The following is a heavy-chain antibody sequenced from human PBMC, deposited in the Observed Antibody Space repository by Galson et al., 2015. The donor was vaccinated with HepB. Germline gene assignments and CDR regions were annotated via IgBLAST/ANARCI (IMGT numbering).Heavy chain of an antibody. CDR1: GYTFTSYY. V-gene: IGHV1-46*01. CDR2: INPSGGST. J-gene: IGHJ4*02. D-gene: IGHD2-21*02. Sequence: SVKVSCKASGYTFTSYYMHWVRQAPGQGLEWMGIINPSGGSTSYAQKFQGRVTMTRDTSTSTVYMELSSLRSEDTAVYYCATCGGDCYQPLDYWGQGTLVTVSS. CDR3: ATCGGDCYQPLDY.